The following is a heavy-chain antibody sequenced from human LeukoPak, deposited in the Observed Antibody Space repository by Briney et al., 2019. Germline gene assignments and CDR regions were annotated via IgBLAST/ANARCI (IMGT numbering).Heavy chain of an antibody. V-gene: IGHV4-34*01. J-gene: IGHJ4*02. CDR2: INHSGST. Sequence: SETLSLTCAVYGGSFSGYYWSWIRQPPGKGLEWIGEINHSGSTNYNPSPKSRVTISVETSKNQFSLKLSSVTAADTAVYYCATNIGGGTYYFDYWGQGTLVTVSS. CDR3: ATNIGGGTYYFDY. CDR1: GGSFSGYY. D-gene: IGHD2-21*01.